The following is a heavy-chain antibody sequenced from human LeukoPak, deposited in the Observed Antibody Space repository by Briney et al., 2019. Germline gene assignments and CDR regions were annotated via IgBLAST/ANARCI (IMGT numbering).Heavy chain of an antibody. D-gene: IGHD3-3*01. CDR2: INPSGGST. V-gene: IGHV1-46*01. J-gene: IGHJ4*02. CDR1: GYTFTSYY. Sequence: ASVNVSCKASGYTFTSYYMHWVRQAPGQGLEWMGIINPSGGSTSYAQKFQGRVTMTRDTSTSTVYMELSSLRSEDTAVYYCARESRITIFGVVTTYFDYWGQGTLVTVSS. CDR3: ARESRITIFGVVTTYFDY.